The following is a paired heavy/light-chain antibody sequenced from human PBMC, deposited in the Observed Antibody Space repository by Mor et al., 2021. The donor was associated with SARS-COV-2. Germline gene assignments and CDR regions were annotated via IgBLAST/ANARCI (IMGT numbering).Heavy chain of an antibody. CDR2: LRSNGDST. J-gene: IGHJ4*02. CDR1: GFTFSTYA. D-gene: IGHD2-8*01. Sequence: EVQLVESGGGLVQPGGSLRLSCSASGFTFSTYAMHWVRQAPGKGLEYVSGLRSNGDSTDYADSMKGRFRISRDNSKNTLFLQVSSLRAEDTAVYYCVKDRGDPYNRLMVWYHFDHWGQGTLVTVSS. V-gene: IGHV3-64D*08. CDR3: VKDRGDPYNRLMVWYHFDH.
Light chain of an antibody. Sequence: EIVMTQSPATLSVFPGERATLSCRASQSVSNNLAWYQQKPGQAPRLLIYGASIRATGIPARFSGSGSGTEFTLTISSLQSEDFATYYCQQYNNWPPVSFGQGTKLEVK. CDR1: QSVSNN. CDR3: QQYNNWPPVS. CDR2: GAS. V-gene: IGKV3-15*01. J-gene: IGKJ2*03.